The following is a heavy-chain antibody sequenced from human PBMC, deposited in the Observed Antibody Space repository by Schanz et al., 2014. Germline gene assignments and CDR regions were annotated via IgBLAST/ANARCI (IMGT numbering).Heavy chain of an antibody. CDR1: GDSISSGSYY. CDR2: IYFNGIT. V-gene: IGHV4-31*03. Sequence: QVQLQESGPGLVRPSQTLSLTCTVSGDSISSGSYYWSWIRQHPGNGLEWIGYIYFNGITYYKPSLKARLIISVDTSKNQFSLKLSSVTAADTAVYYCARVGRSSSSPHGSSGDYWGQGTLVTVSS. CDR3: ARVGRSSSSPHGSSGDY. J-gene: IGHJ4*02. D-gene: IGHD6-6*01.